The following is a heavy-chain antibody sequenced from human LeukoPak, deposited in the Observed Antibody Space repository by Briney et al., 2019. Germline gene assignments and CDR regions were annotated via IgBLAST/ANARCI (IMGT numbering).Heavy chain of an antibody. J-gene: IGHJ1*01. D-gene: IGHD6-13*01. CDR1: GYTFTGYY. V-gene: IGHV1-2*02. CDR2: INPNSGGT. CDR3: ARGPPRIAAAGTGYFQH. Sequence: ASVKVSFKASGYTFTGYYMHWVRQAPGQGLEWMGWINPNSGGTNYAQKFQGRVTMTRDTSISTAYTELSRLRSDDTAVYYCARGPPRIAAAGTGYFQHWGQGTLVTVSS.